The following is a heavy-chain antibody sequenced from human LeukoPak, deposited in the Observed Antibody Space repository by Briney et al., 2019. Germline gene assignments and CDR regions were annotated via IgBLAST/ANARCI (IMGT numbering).Heavy chain of an antibody. CDR3: ARDNEHCGGDCYYY. CDR2: IIPIFGTA. J-gene: IGHJ4*02. D-gene: IGHD2-21*02. CDR1: GYTLTSYY. V-gene: IGHV1-69*05. Sequence: SVKVSCKASGYTLTSYYMHWVRQAPGQGLEWMGGIIPIFGTANYAQKFQGRVTITTDESTSTAYMELSSLRSEDTAVYYCARDNEHCGGDCYYYWGQGTLVTVSS.